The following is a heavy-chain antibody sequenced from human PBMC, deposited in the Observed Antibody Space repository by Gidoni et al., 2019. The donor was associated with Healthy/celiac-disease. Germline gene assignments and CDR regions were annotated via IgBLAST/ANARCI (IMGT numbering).Heavy chain of an antibody. CDR1: GYTFTGYY. Sequence: QVQLVQSGAEVKKPGASVKVSCKASGYTFTGYYMHWVRQAPGQGLEWMGWINPNSGGTNDAHKFQGRVTMTRDTSISTAYMELSRLRSDDTAVYYCARVSSTRFVTDYWGQGTLVTVSS. J-gene: IGHJ4*02. D-gene: IGHD2-2*01. V-gene: IGHV1-2*07. CDR3: ARVSSTRFVTDY. CDR2: INPNSGGT.